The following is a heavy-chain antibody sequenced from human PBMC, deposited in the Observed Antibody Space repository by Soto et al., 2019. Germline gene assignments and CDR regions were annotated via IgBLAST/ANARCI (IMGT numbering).Heavy chain of an antibody. J-gene: IGHJ6*03. CDR3: ARILGSGYDYHYYYYMDV. Sequence: QVTLKESGPVLVKPTETLTLTCTVSGFSLSNAGMGVSWIRQPPGTALEWLAHIFSNDEKSYNTSLKTRLTISTDTIKSQVVLTMTSMDPVDTATYPCARILGSGYDYHYYYYMDVWCKGTTDTVSS. D-gene: IGHD5-12*01. CDR2: IFSNDEK. V-gene: IGHV2-26*01. CDR1: GFSLSNAGMG.